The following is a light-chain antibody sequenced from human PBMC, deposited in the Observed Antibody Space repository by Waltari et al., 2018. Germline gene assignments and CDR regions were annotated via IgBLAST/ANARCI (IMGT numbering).Light chain of an antibody. CDR2: EVS. CDR1: SSDVGGSKF. CDR3: SSYAGNNKYV. Sequence: QSALTQPPSASGSPGPSVPISCPGTSSDVGGSKFFPWYQQHPGQAPKLMIYEVSKRPAGVPDRFSGSKSGNTASLTVSGLQAEDEADYYCSSYAGNNKYVFGTGTKVTVL. V-gene: IGLV2-8*01. J-gene: IGLJ1*01.